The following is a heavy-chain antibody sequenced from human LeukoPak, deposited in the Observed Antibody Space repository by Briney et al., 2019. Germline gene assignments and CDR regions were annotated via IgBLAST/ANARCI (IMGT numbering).Heavy chain of an antibody. J-gene: IGHJ4*02. D-gene: IGHD6-13*01. CDR1: GFTFSSYS. V-gene: IGHV3-9*01. Sequence: GGSLRLSCAASGFTFSSYSMNWVRQAPGKGLEWVSGISWNSGNIGYADSVKGRFTISRDNAKNSLYLQMNSLRAEDTALYYCVKDTYTSSWYYFDYWGQGTLVTVSS. CDR2: ISWNSGNI. CDR3: VKDTYTSSWYYFDY.